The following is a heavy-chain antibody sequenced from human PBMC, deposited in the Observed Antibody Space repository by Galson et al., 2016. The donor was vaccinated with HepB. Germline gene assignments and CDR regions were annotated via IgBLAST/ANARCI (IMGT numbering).Heavy chain of an antibody. Sequence: SETLSLTCRVSGSSVSNHSWIWVRQSPGKGLEWLAYNYENGDINYNPSLESRVTISVDTSKNQFSLKLTSVTAADTALYYCARGHSDFEFWGQGLLVTVSS. J-gene: IGHJ4*02. CDR3: ARGHSDFEF. CDR2: NYENGDI. V-gene: IGHV4-59*02. CDR1: GSSVSNHS. D-gene: IGHD2-21*01.